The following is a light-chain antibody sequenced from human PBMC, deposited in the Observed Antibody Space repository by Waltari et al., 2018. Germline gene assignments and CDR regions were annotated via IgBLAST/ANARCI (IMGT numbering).Light chain of an antibody. Sequence: SYELTQPPSVSVSPGQTASITCSGDKLGDKYACWYQQKPGQAPGLVIYQDSKRPSGVPERFSGSNSGNTATLTISGTQAMDEVDYYCQAWDSSTVVFGGGTKLTVL. J-gene: IGLJ2*01. V-gene: IGLV3-1*01. CDR2: QDS. CDR3: QAWDSSTVV. CDR1: KLGDKY.